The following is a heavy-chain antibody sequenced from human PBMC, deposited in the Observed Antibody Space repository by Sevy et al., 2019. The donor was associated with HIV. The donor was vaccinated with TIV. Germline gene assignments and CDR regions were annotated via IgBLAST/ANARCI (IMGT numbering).Heavy chain of an antibody. D-gene: IGHD3-3*01. J-gene: IGHJ4*02. CDR3: ARDLTIFGVIPDY. Sequence: ASVKVSCKASGYTFNNYYMHWVRQAPGQGLAWMGIINPTGGSTSYAQKFQGRVTITRDTSTSTVYMELSSLRSEDTAVYYCARDLTIFGVIPDYWGQGTLVTVSS. CDR1: GYTFNNYY. V-gene: IGHV1-46*02. CDR2: INPTGGST.